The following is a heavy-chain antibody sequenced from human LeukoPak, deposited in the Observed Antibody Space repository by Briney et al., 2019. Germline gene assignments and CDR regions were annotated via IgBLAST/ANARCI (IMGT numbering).Heavy chain of an antibody. Sequence: GGSLRLSCVGSGFTFGTYWMTWVRQAPGKGLEWVANIKRDGSVKHYVDSVKGRVTISRDNAKNSLYLQMNSLRAEDTALYYCASDEDMPNSNWFDPWGQGTLVTVSS. V-gene: IGHV3-7*03. CDR2: IKRDGSVK. CDR3: ASDEDMPNSNWFDP. D-gene: IGHD2-15*01. CDR1: GFTFGTYW. J-gene: IGHJ5*02.